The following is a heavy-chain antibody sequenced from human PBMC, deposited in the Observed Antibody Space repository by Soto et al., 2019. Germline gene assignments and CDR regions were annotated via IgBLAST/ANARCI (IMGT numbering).Heavy chain of an antibody. Sequence: GSLLVSCSASGLTVSGKKYVSWVRQAPGKGLEWVSALYDVDGPFYSDSVKGRFTTSSDSSKTTVYLQMNDLRPADTAVYYCETWHEREHAYDVWGQGTTVTVSS. D-gene: IGHD1-1*01. CDR1: GLTVSGKKY. V-gene: IGHV3-53*01. CDR3: ETWHEREHAYDV. CDR2: LYDVDGP. J-gene: IGHJ3*01.